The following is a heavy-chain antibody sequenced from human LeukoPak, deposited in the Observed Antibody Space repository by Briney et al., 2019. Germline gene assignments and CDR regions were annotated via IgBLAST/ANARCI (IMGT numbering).Heavy chain of an antibody. D-gene: IGHD1-26*01. V-gene: IGHV3-64*01. CDR1: GFTFSSYA. Sequence: EGSLRLSCAASGFTFSSYAMHWVRQAPGKGLECVSAISSNGGSTYYANSVKGRFTISRDNSKNTLYLQMGSLRAEDTAVYYCAKDRYSGSYLQTGPCAHWGQGTLVTVSS. J-gene: IGHJ4*02. CDR2: ISSNGGST. CDR3: AKDRYSGSYLQTGPCAH.